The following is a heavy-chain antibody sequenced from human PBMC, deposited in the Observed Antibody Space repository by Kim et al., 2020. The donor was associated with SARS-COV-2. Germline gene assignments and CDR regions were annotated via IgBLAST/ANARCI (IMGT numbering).Heavy chain of an antibody. CDR2: IGTAGDT. J-gene: IGHJ6*02. D-gene: IGHD3-9*01. CDR1: GFTFSSYD. V-gene: IGHV3-13*01. CDR3: ARGILTGYYFWIGGAGGMDV. Sequence: GGSLRLSCAASGFTFSSYDMHWVRQATGKGLEWVSAIGTAGDTYYPGSVKGRFTISRENAKNSLYLQMNSLRAGDTAVYYCARGILTGYYFWIGGAGGMDVWGQGTTVTVSS.